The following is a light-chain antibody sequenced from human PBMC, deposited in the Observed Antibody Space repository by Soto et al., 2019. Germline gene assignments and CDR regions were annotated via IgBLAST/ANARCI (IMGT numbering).Light chain of an antibody. V-gene: IGLV7-43*01. CDR1: TGAVTSGHY. J-gene: IGLJ3*02. Sequence: QAVVTQEPSLTVSPGGTVTLTCASRTGAVTSGHYPNWFQQKPGQAPRALIDNTSNKHSWTPARFSGSLLGGKAALTLSGVQPEDEAEYYCLLYYGGPWVFGGGTNLTVL. CDR2: NTS. CDR3: LLYYGGPWV.